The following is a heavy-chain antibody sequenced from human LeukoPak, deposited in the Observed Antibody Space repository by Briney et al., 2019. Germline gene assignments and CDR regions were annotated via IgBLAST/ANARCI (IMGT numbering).Heavy chain of an antibody. J-gene: IGHJ5*02. CDR1: GYTFTGYY. Sequence: ASVTVSCKASGYTFTGYYMHWVRQAPGQGLEWMGWINPNGGGTNYAQKFQGRVTMTRDTSISTAYMELSRLRSDDTAVYYCASSRYFDWLLVPWGQGTLVTVSS. CDR3: ASSRYFDWLLVP. V-gene: IGHV1-2*02. D-gene: IGHD3-9*01. CDR2: INPNGGGT.